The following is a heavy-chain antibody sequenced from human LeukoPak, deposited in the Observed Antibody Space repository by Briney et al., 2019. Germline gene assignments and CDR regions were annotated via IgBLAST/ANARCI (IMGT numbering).Heavy chain of an antibody. CDR1: GGSISSYY. J-gene: IGHJ6*02. V-gene: IGHV4-59*01. CDR3: ARGRRYYGSGHLYGMDV. Sequence: PSETLPLTCTVSGGSISSYYWSWIRQPPGKGLEWIGYIYYSGSTNYNPSLKGRVTISVDTSKNQFSLKLSSVTAADTAVYYCARGRRYYGSGHLYGMDVWGQGTTVTVSS. D-gene: IGHD3-10*01. CDR2: IYYSGST.